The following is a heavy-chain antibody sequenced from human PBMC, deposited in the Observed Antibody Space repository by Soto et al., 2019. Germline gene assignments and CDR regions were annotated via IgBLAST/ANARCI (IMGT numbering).Heavy chain of an antibody. CDR3: ASLSGPFDY. D-gene: IGHD5-12*01. V-gene: IGHV3-23*01. CDR2: ISGSGGST. CDR1: GFTFRSYA. Sequence: HPGGSLRLSCTASGFTFRSYAMSWVRQAPGKGLEWVSVISGSGGSTYYADSVKGRFTISRDNSKNTLYLQMNSLRAEDTAVYYCASLSGPFDYWGQGTLVTVSS. J-gene: IGHJ4*02.